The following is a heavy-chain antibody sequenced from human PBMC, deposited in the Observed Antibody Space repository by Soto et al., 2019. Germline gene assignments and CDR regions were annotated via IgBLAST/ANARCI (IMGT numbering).Heavy chain of an antibody. D-gene: IGHD2-21*01. Sequence: GGSLRLSCAASGFTFTNYAMTWVRQAPGKGLEWVSVTSGSGGSTYYADSVKGRFTISRDNSKNTLYLQMDSLRAEDTAVYYCAKVIVVIAAAGDYFDHWGQGTLVTVSS. CDR2: TSGSGGST. CDR3: AKVIVVIAAAGDYFDH. V-gene: IGHV3-23*01. J-gene: IGHJ4*02. CDR1: GFTFTNYA.